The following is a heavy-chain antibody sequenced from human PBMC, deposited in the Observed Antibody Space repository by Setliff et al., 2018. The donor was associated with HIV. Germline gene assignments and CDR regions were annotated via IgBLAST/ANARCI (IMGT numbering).Heavy chain of an antibody. V-gene: IGHV4-39*01. J-gene: IGHJ4*02. CDR1: GGSISSSNYY. CDR3: ARGRKKTLAVSGTRYFDF. CDR2: IFYSGSA. Sequence: PSETLSLTCTVSGGSISSSNYYWGWIRQPPGKGREWIGSIFYSGSANYNPSLTSPVTISVDTSKNQFSLKLTSVTAADMGVYYCARGRKKTLAVSGTRYFDFWGQGTLVTVSS. D-gene: IGHD6-19*01.